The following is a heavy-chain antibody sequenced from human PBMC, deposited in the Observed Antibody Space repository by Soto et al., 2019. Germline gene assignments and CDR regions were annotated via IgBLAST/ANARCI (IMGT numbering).Heavy chain of an antibody. Sequence: QVQLVQSGAEGKKPGASVKVSCEASGYTFSSHGISWVRQAPGQGLEWMGRISGYSGNTNYAQRLQGRVTMTRDIFTSTVYMELRSLRSDDTAVYYCARDKWGLAVPDYHYYAMDVWGQGTTVTVSS. D-gene: IGHD6-19*01. CDR3: ARDKWGLAVPDYHYYAMDV. J-gene: IGHJ6*02. V-gene: IGHV1-18*04. CDR1: GYTFSSHG. CDR2: ISGYSGNT.